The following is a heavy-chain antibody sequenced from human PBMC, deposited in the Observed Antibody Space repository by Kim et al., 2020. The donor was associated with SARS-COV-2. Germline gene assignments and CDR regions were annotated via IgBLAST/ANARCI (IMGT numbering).Heavy chain of an antibody. Sequence: SEKGRFTISRDNAKNSLYLQMSSLRDEDTALYYCASYNSRRWGYYYGVDVWGQGTTVTVSS. V-gene: IGHV3-48*02. D-gene: IGHD6-13*01. J-gene: IGHJ6*02. CDR3: ASYNSRRWGYYYGVDV.